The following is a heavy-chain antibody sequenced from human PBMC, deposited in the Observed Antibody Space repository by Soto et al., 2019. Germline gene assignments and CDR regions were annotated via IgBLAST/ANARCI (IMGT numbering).Heavy chain of an antibody. CDR3: ARDRKLELPGNYYYYGMDV. D-gene: IGHD1-7*01. J-gene: IGHJ6*02. V-gene: IGHV4-59*01. CDR2: ISSSGTV. Sequence: QLQLQESGPGLVKPSETLSLTCSVSGGSIRDYFWTWIRQSPGRGLEWIGYISSSGTVKYNSSLKSQVTISLDRSRNQFSLKLSSVTAADTAVYFCARDRKLELPGNYYYYGMDVWGQGTTVTVSS. CDR1: GGSIRDYF.